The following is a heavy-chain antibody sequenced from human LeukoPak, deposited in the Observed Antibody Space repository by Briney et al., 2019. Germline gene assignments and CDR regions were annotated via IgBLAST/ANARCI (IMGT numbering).Heavy chain of an antibody. CDR1: GFPFSNYA. J-gene: IGHJ4*02. CDR3: AKVQASGVGAPDY. V-gene: IGHV3-23*01. D-gene: IGHD1-26*01. CDR2: ISDSGGSP. Sequence: PGGSLRLSCAATGFPFSNYAMSGVRKAPGKGLEWVSAISDSGGSPYYADSVKGRFTISRDNSKNTLYLQMNSLRADDTAVYYCAKVQASGVGAPDYWGQGTLVTVSS.